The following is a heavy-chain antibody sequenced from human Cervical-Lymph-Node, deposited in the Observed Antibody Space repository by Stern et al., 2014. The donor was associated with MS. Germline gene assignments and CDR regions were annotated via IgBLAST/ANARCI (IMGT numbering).Heavy chain of an antibody. V-gene: IGHV3-11*01. Sequence: DQLVESGGGLVKPGGSLRLSCAASGFTFSDYYMNWIRQAPGKGLEWVSYISSRDGTIFYADSVKGRFTISRDNAKKALYLQRNGLRAEDTAVYYCARAGGSKDDFWGQGTLVTVSS. CDR2: ISSRDGTI. J-gene: IGHJ4*02. CDR3: ARAGGSKDDF. D-gene: IGHD3-10*01. CDR1: GFTFSDYY.